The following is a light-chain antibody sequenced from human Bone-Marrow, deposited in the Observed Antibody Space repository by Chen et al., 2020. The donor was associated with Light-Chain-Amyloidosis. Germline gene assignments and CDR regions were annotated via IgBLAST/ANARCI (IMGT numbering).Light chain of an antibody. V-gene: IGLV3-25*03. Sequence: SYELIQRPSQPVSPGQPARRTCSGDDLPTKYAYWYQQKPGQAPVLVIHRDTERPSGISERFSGSSSGTTATLTISGVQAEDEADYHCQSADSSGTYEVIFGGGTKLTVL. CDR1: DLPTKY. J-gene: IGLJ2*01. CDR3: QSADSSGTYEVI. CDR2: RDT.